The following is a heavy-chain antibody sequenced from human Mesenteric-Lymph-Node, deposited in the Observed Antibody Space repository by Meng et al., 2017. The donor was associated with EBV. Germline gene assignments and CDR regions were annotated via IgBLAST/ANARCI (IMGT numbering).Heavy chain of an antibody. CDR3: ARRLHYYGCLGS. Sequence: LQLRESGQGLVKPSEPLSLTCSISGGAISSDPGGWIRQPPGKGLEWIGDSGRSNYNPSLKSRVTISVDTSKNQFSLKLSSVTAADTAVYYCARRLHYYGCLGSWSQGTLVTVSS. D-gene: IGHD3-10*01. J-gene: IGHJ4*02. V-gene: IGHV4-39*01. CDR1: GGAISSDP. CDR2: SGRS.